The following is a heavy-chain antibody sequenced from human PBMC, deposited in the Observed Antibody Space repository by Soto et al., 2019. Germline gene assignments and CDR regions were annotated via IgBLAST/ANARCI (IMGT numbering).Heavy chain of an antibody. V-gene: IGHV1-18*01. J-gene: IGHJ6*02. CDR3: ARDIESVKAKHFFYYYAMDV. CDR2: VSANNGHT. CDR1: GFTFSNYG. Sequence: QGQLVQSGAEVKKPGASVKLSCKASGFTFSNYGLNWVRQAPGQGLEWMGWVSANNGHTNYAQNLQGRVSMTTDTSTSTTYMELRGLTFDDTAVYYCARDIESVKAKHFFYYYAMDVWGQGTTVTVSS. D-gene: IGHD2-8*01.